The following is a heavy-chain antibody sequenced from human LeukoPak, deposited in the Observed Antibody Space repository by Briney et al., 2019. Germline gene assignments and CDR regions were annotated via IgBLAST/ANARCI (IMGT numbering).Heavy chain of an antibody. CDR3: ARDRLREEVPARYFDY. CDR2: ISSSSSTI. D-gene: IGHD4/OR15-4a*01. V-gene: IGHV3-48*01. J-gene: IGHJ4*02. Sequence: GGSLRLSCAASGFTFSSYSMNWVGQAPGKGLEWVSYISSSSSTIYYADSVKGRFTISRDNAKNSLYLQMNSLRAEDTAVYYCARDRLREEVPARYFDYWGQGTLVTVSS. CDR1: GFTFSSYS.